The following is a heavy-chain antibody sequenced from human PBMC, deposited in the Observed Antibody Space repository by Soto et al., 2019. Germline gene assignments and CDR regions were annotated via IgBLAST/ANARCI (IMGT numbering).Heavy chain of an antibody. Sequence: EVQLVESGGGLVQPGGSLRLSCAASGFTVSSNYMSWVRQAPGKGLEWVSVIYSGGSTYYADCVKGRFTISRDNSKNTLYLQMNSLRAEDTAVYYCARGQDCSGGSCYIGWFDPWGQGTLVTVSS. CDR2: IYSGGST. D-gene: IGHD2-15*01. J-gene: IGHJ5*02. CDR1: GFTVSSNY. V-gene: IGHV3-66*01. CDR3: ARGQDCSGGSCYIGWFDP.